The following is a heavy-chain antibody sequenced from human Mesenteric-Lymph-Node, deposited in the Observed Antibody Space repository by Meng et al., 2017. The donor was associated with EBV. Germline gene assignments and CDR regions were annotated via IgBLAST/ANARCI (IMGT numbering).Heavy chain of an antibody. D-gene: IGHD2-2*01. CDR1: AYTFSNYA. CDR3: ARDYCSSTSCLFDY. Sequence: QFGAAVQKLGASFSVSCMTSAYTFSNYAMHCVRHVPGQRLEWRGWIYTGNGNTKYSQKFQDRFTISRDTPASTAYMELSSLNSADTAVYYCARDYCSSTSCLFDYWGQGTLVTVSS. CDR2: IYTGNGNT. J-gene: IGHJ4*02. V-gene: IGHV1-3*04.